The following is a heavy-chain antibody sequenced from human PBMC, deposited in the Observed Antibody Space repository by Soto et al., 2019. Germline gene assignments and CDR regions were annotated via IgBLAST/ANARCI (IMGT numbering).Heavy chain of an antibody. Sequence: ASVKVSCKASGYTFTSYGISWVRQAPGQGLEWMGWISAYNGNTNYAQKLQGRVTMTTDTSTSTAYMELRSLRSDDTAVYYCARVWIWYSSSWQYNWFDPWGQGTLVTVSS. CDR2: ISAYNGNT. J-gene: IGHJ5*02. CDR3: ARVWIWYSSSWQYNWFDP. V-gene: IGHV1-18*01. D-gene: IGHD6-13*01. CDR1: GYTFTSYG.